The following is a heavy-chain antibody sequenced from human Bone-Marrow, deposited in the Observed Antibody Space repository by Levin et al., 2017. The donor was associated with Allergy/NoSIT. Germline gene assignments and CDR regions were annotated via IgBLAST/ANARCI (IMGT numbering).Heavy chain of an antibody. Sequence: GSLRLSCTVSGSSVSSGSYYWSWIRQPPGKGLEWIAYIYHSGSTKYNPSLKSRVTISLDTSRNQFSLRLTSLTAADTAVYYCARGSYFGGLSFDCWGKGTLVTVSS. CDR1: GSSVSSGSYY. J-gene: IGHJ4*02. D-gene: IGHD4-23*01. CDR3: ARGSYFGGLSFDC. CDR2: IYHSGST. V-gene: IGHV4-61*01.